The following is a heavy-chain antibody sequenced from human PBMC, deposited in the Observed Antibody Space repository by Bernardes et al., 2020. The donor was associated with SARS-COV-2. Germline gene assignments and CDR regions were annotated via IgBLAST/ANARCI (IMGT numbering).Heavy chain of an antibody. D-gene: IGHD2-2*02. J-gene: IGHJ3*02. CDR2: IYYSGST. CDR1: GGSISSSSYY. V-gene: IGHV4-39*01. Sequence: SETLSLTCTVSGGSISSSSYYWGWIRQPPGKGLEWIGSIYYSGSTYYNPSLKSRVTISVDTSKNQFSLKLSSVTAADTAVYYCAIGYCSSTSCYSGAFDIWGQGTMVTVSS. CDR3: AIGYCSSTSCYSGAFDI.